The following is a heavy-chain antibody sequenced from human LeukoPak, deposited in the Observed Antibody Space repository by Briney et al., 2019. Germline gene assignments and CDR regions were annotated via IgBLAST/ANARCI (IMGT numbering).Heavy chain of an antibody. CDR1: GGSISSSSYY. J-gene: IGHJ4*02. CDR2: IYYSGST. D-gene: IGHD3-9*01. CDR3: ATTYYDILTGYYAQWG. V-gene: IGHV4-39*01. Sequence: SETLSLTCTVSGGSISSSSYYWGWLRQPPGTGLEWIGSIYYSGSTYYNPSLKSRVTISVDTSKNQFSLKLSSVTAADTAVYYCATTYYDILTGYYAQWGWGQGTLVTVSS.